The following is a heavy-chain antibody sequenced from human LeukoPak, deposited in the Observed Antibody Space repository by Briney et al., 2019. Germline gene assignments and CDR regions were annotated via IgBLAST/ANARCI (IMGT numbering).Heavy chain of an antibody. Sequence: ASVKVSCKTSGYTFTNYDINWVRQATGQGLEWMGWMNPKSGNTGSAQRFQGRVTMARDTSISTAYMELISLRSEDTAVYYCARVWGAIDYWGQGTLVTVSS. V-gene: IGHV1-8*01. CDR3: ARVWGAIDY. D-gene: IGHD1-26*01. J-gene: IGHJ4*02. CDR1: GYTFTNYD. CDR2: MNPKSGNT.